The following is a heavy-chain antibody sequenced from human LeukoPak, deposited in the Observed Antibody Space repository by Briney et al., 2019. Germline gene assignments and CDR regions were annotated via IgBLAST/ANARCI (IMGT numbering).Heavy chain of an antibody. V-gene: IGHV4-34*01. Sequence: SETLSLTCAVYGGSFSGYYWGWIRQPPGKGLEWIGEINHSGSTNYNPSLKSRVTISVDTSKNQFSLKLSSVTAADTAVYYCARGKTWFAPWGQGTLVTVSS. CDR2: INHSGST. CDR3: ARGKTWFAP. J-gene: IGHJ5*02. CDR1: GGSFSGYY.